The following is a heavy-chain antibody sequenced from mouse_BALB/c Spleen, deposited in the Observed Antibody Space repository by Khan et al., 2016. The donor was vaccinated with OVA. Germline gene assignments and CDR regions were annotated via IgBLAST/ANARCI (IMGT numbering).Heavy chain of an antibody. J-gene: IGHJ2*01. CDR1: GFTFSRFG. V-gene: IGHV5-17*02. CDR2: ISSGSSSI. Sequence: EVELVESGGGLVQPGGSRKLSCAASGFTFSRFGMHWVRQAPEKGLEWVAYISSGSSSIYYADTVKGRFTISRDNPKNTLFLQMTSPRSADTAMYYCARDSNFDYWGQGTTVTVSS. CDR3: ARDSNFDY.